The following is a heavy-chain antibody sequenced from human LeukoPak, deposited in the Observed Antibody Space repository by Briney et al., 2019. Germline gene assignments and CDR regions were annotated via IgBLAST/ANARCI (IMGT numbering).Heavy chain of an antibody. CDR2: IKQDGSEK. CDR1: GFTFSRHW. D-gene: IGHD3-10*01. V-gene: IGHV3-7*01. CDR3: ARGLLWLF. J-gene: IGHJ4*02. Sequence: GGSLRLSCAASGFTFSRHWMSWVRQAPGKGLEWVANIKQDGSEKYYVDSVKGRFTISRDNAKNSVYLQMNSLRVEDTAVYYCARGLLWLFGGQGTLVTVSS.